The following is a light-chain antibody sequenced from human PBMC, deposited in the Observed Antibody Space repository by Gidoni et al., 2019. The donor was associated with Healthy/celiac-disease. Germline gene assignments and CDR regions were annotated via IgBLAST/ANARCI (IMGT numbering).Light chain of an antibody. CDR2: DAS. Sequence: EFVLIQSPATLSLSPGERATLSCRASQSVSSYLAWYQQKPGQEPRLLIYDASNRATGIPARFSVSGSGTDITLTISSLEPEDFAVYYCQQRSNWPWTFGQGTKVKIK. J-gene: IGKJ1*01. CDR3: QQRSNWPWT. CDR1: QSVSSY. V-gene: IGKV3-11*01.